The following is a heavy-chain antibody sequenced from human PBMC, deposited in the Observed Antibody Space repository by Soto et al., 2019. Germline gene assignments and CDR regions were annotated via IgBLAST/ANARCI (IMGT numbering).Heavy chain of an antibody. CDR2: IDHTGST. D-gene: IGHD3-10*01. CDR1: GGSFGDYY. Sequence: SETLSLTCAVYGGSFGDYYWSWIRQSPGKGLESIGEIDHTGSTNHNPPLKSRVTISVDTSKNHFSLKLSSVTAADTAVYYCARGLRASFGVRLSYYYYGMDVWGQGTTVTVSS. V-gene: IGHV4-34*01. J-gene: IGHJ6*02. CDR3: ARGLRASFGVRLSYYYYGMDV.